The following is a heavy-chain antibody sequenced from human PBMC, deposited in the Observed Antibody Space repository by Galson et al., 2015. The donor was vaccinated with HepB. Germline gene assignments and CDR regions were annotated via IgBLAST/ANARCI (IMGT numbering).Heavy chain of an antibody. J-gene: IGHJ1*01. CDR1: GYTFTSYG. CDR2: ISAYNGDT. V-gene: IGHV1-18*01. Sequence: SVKVSCKASGYTFTSYGITWVRQAPGQGLEWMGWISAYNGDTNYAQNFQGRVTMTTDTSTSTAYMELRSLISDDTAVYYCARAGTTTETTRYFLHWGPGTLVTVSS. CDR3: ARAGTTTETTRYFLH. D-gene: IGHD4-17*01.